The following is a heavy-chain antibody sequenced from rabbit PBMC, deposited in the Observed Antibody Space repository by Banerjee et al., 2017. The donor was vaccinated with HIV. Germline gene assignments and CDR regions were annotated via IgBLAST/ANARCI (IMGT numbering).Heavy chain of an antibody. D-gene: IGHD2-1*01. V-gene: IGHV1S40*01. CDR1: GFTISSGYD. CDR3: ARGVVGDNYSTL. Sequence: QSLEESGGDLVKPEGSLTLTCTASGFTISSGYDMCWVRQAPGKGLEWIGCINANNGYTYYASWAKGRFTISKTSSTTVTLQMTSLTAADTATYFCARGVVGDNYSTLWGPGTLVTVS. J-gene: IGHJ4*01. CDR2: INANNGYT.